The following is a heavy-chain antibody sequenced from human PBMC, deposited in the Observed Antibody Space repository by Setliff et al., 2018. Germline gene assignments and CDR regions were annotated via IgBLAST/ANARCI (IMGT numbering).Heavy chain of an antibody. CDR2: INPGGGSA. D-gene: IGHD6-13*01. J-gene: IGHJ4*02. CDR3: ARAGVAAADRKGLLDY. CDR1: GYTLSGHY. V-gene: IGHV1-46*01. Sequence: ASVKVSCKATGYTLSGHYMHWARQAPGQGLEWMGIINPGGGSASIVQKFQGRVTMTSDTSTSTVYMEVTGLTSEDTAVYYCARAGVAAADRKGLLDYWGQGTLVTVSS.